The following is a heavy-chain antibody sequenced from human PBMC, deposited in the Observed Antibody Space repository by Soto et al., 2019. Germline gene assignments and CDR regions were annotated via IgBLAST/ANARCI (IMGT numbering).Heavy chain of an antibody. CDR2: MNPNSGNT. CDR1: GYTFTSYD. Sequence: ASVKVSCKASGYTFTSYDINWVRQATGQGLEWMGWMNPNSGNTGYAQKFQGRVTMTRNTSISTAYMELSSLRSEDTAVYYCARVRCSGGSCYLYYYYYMDVWGKGTTVTVSS. CDR3: ARVRCSGGSCYLYYYYYMDV. J-gene: IGHJ6*03. V-gene: IGHV1-8*01. D-gene: IGHD2-15*01.